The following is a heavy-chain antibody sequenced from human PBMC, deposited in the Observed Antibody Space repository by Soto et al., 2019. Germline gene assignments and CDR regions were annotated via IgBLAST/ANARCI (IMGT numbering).Heavy chain of an antibody. CDR2: IYSGGSI. CDR1: GGSISNVNDC. CDR3: ARGPSGDKVDY. J-gene: IGHJ4*02. D-gene: IGHD7-27*01. Sequence: QVQLQESGPGLVKPSQTLSLTCIVSGGSISNVNDCWSWIRQRPDKGLEWIGHIYSGGSIYNNPSPTGRLPTLVDTSKNQFSLRLSSVSAADTAVYYCARGPSGDKVDYWGQGTLVTVSS. V-gene: IGHV4-30-4*01.